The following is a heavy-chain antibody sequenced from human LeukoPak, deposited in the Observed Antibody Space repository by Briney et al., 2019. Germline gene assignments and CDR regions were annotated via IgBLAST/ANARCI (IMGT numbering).Heavy chain of an antibody. D-gene: IGHD6-19*01. CDR3: ATKQWLAPPPDS. V-gene: IGHV3-74*01. J-gene: IGHJ4*02. Sequence: GGFPRLSCAASGFTFSKYWMLWVRQAPGKGLESVSRINTDGTVTTYADSVEGRFTVSRDNADNTMFLQMNSVRDEDTAVYYCATKQWLAPPPDSWGQGTPVTVSS. CDR1: GFTFSKYW. CDR2: INTDGTVT.